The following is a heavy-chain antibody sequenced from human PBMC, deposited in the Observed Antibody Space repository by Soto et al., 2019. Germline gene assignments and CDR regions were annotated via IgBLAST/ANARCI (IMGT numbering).Heavy chain of an antibody. CDR3: AGAYGYYDGMDV. J-gene: IGHJ6*02. V-gene: IGHV1-18*01. CDR2: NSAYNCNT. CDR1: GYTFTSYG. D-gene: IGHD4-17*01. Sequence: QVQLVQSGAEVKKPGASVKVSCKASGYTFTSYGISWVRQAPGQGLEWMGWNSAYNCNTNYAQKLQGRLTRTTDTSTSTANMELRRLRSHDTAVYYRAGAYGYYDGMDVWGQGTTVTVSS.